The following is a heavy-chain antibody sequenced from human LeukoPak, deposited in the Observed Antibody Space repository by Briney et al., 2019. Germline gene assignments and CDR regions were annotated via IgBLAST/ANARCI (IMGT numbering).Heavy chain of an antibody. D-gene: IGHD4-23*01. Sequence: GGSLILSCAASGFTFSRYAMSGLRQSPGKGLHWVSPISGSGRNTYYADSVKRRLTISSDNSKNPLYLQMNSLRAEDTAVYYCAKDQYGGNPQYYFDYWGKGTLVTVSS. V-gene: IGHV3-23*01. CDR3: AKDQYGGNPQYYFDY. CDR1: GFTFSRYA. CDR2: ISGSGRNT. J-gene: IGHJ4*02.